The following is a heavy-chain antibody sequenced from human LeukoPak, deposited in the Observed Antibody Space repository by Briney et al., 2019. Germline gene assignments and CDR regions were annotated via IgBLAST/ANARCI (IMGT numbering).Heavy chain of an antibody. D-gene: IGHD3-22*01. J-gene: IGHJ4*02. CDR2: IKSKTDGATT. CDR1: GFTFSNAW. CDR3: TTSYYDSSGYHN. Sequence: GGSLRLSCAASGFTFSNAWMSWVRQAPGKGLEWVGRIKSKTDGATTDYAAPVKGRFTISRDDSKNTLYLQMNSLKTEDTAVYYCTTSYYDSSGYHNWGQGTLVTVSS. V-gene: IGHV3-15*01.